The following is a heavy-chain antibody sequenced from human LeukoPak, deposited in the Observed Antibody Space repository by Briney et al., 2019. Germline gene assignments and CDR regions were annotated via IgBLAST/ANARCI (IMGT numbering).Heavy chain of an antibody. CDR1: GYTFTSYG. CDR2: ISAYNGNT. CDR3: ARVRTMVWEFDP. V-gene: IGHV1-18*01. D-gene: IGHD3-10*01. Sequence: GASVEVSCKASGYTFTSYGISWVRQAPGQGLGWMGWISAYNGNTNYAQKLQGRVTMTTDTSTSTAYMELRSLRSDDTAVYYCARVRTMVWEFDPWGQGTLVTVSS. J-gene: IGHJ5*02.